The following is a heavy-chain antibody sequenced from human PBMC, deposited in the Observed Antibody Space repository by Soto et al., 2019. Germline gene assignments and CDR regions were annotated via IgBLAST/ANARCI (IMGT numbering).Heavy chain of an antibody. D-gene: IGHD3-3*01. CDR3: ARDTKITIFGVVIINDYYYYGMDV. CDR1: GGTFSSYA. CDR2: IIPIFGTA. Sequence: QVQLVQSGAEVKKPGSSVKVSCKVSGGTFSSYAISWVRQAPGQGLEWMGGIIPIFGTANYAQKFQGRVTITADESTSTAYMELSSLRSEDTAVYYCARDTKITIFGVVIINDYYYYGMDVWGQGTTVTVSS. V-gene: IGHV1-69*01. J-gene: IGHJ6*02.